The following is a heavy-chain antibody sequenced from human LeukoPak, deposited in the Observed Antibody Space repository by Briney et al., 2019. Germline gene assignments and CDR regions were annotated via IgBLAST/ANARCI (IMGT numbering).Heavy chain of an antibody. V-gene: IGHV1-18*01. D-gene: IGHD3-22*01. J-gene: IGHJ5*02. CDR3: ARDTLINYYDSSGYYSTPWFDP. CDR2: ISAYNGNT. Sequence: ASVKVSCKASGYTFTSYGISWVRQVPGQGLEWMGWISAYNGNTNYAQKLQGRVTMTTDTSTSTAYMELRSLRSDDTAVYYCARDTLINYYDSSGYYSTPWFDPWGQGTLVTVSS. CDR1: GYTFTSYG.